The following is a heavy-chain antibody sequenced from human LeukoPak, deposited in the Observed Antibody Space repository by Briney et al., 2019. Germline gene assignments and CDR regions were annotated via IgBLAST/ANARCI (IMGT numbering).Heavy chain of an antibody. CDR2: INHSGST. J-gene: IGHJ6*04. V-gene: IGHV4-34*01. CDR1: GGSLSGYY. D-gene: IGHD4-17*01. CDR3: ARQSYTVTHYYGMDV. Sequence: SETLSLTCAVYGGSVYGGSLSGYYWSWIRQPPGKGLEWIGEINHSGSTNYNPSLKSRVTISADTSKHQFSLELSSVTAADTAVYYCARQSYTVTHYYGMDVWGSGTTVTVSS.